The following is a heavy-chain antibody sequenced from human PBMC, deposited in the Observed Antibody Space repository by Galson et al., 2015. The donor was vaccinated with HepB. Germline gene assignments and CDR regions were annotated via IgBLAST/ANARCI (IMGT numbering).Heavy chain of an antibody. Sequence: SLRLSCAASGFTFSSYWMSWVRQAPGKGLEWVANIKQDGSEKYYVDSVKGRFTISRDNAKNSLYLQMNNLRAEDTAIYYCARDYSSSSWYAYYYSGMDVWGQGTTVTVSS. CDR3: ARDYSSSSWYAYYYSGMDV. D-gene: IGHD6-13*01. J-gene: IGHJ6*02. CDR1: GFTFSSYW. CDR2: IKQDGSEK. V-gene: IGHV3-7*03.